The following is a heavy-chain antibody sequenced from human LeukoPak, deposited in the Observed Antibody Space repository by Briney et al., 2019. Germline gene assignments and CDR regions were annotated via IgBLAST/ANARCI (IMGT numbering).Heavy chain of an antibody. Sequence: SETPSLTCTVSGGSISSYYWSWIRQPPGKGVEWIGYIYYSGSTYYNPSLKSRVTISVDTSKNQFSLKLSSVTAADTAVYYCARHRYYDNLWFDPWGQGTLVTVSS. V-gene: IGHV4-59*04. CDR3: ARHRYYDNLWFDP. D-gene: IGHD3-22*01. J-gene: IGHJ5*02. CDR1: GGSISSYY. CDR2: IYYSGST.